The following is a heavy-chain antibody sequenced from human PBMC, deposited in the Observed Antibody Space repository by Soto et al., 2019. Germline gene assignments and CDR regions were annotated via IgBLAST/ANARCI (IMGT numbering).Heavy chain of an antibody. CDR3: AKVSRKGSAIDFDY. J-gene: IGHJ4*02. Sequence: QVQLVQSGAELKKPGASVKVSCKASGYTFSNYDMNWVRQATGQEPKWIGWVNPNNGDTGYAQKFQGRVTLTTGISTTTAYMALTNLRSEDTAIYYCAKVSRKGSAIDFDYWGQGTLITVSS. V-gene: IGHV1-8*01. D-gene: IGHD3-10*01. CDR2: VNPNNGDT. CDR1: GYTFSNYD.